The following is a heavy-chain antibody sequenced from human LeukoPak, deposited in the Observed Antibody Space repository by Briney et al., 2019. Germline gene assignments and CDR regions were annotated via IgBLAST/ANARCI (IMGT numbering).Heavy chain of an antibody. V-gene: IGHV4-38-2*02. D-gene: IGHD3-10*01. Sequence: SETLSLTCTVSGYSISSGYYWGWIRQPPGKGLEWIGSIYYSGSTYYNPSLKSRVTISVDTSKNQFSLKLSSVTAADTAVYYCARENRVVRGDLDYWGQGTLVTVSS. CDR2: IYYSGST. CDR3: ARENRVVRGDLDY. CDR1: GYSISSGYY. J-gene: IGHJ4*02.